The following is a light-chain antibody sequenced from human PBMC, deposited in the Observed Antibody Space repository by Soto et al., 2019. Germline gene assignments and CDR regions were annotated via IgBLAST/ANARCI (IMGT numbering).Light chain of an antibody. V-gene: IGLV1-51*02. CDR3: GALDTSLSGGL. J-gene: IGLJ2*01. CDR1: NSNLGIND. Sequence: QSVLTQPPSVSAAPGQDVTISCSGSNSNLGINDVAWYQQLPGTAPKLLIYENNKRPSGIPDRFSGSKSGTSATLGITGLQTGDEADYYCGALDTSLSGGLFGGGTQVTVL. CDR2: ENN.